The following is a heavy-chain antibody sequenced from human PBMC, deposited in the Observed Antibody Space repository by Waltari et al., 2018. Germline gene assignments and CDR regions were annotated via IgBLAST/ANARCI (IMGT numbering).Heavy chain of an antibody. CDR3: AAGTGYGDVAW. D-gene: IGHD4-17*01. CDR1: GGSISSNSYY. V-gene: IGHV4-39*07. J-gene: IGHJ4*02. CDR2: IYYSGIT. Sequence: QLQLQESGPGLVKPSETLSLTCTVSGGSISSNSYYWGWIRQPPGKGLEWIGSIYYSGITYYNPSLQSRVTISVDTSKNTLYLQMNSLRAEDTAVYYCAAGTGYGDVAWWGQGTLVTVSS.